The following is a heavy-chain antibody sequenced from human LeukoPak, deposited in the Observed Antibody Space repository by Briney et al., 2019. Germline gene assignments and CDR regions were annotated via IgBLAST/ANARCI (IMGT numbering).Heavy chain of an antibody. CDR3: ARPSGYGLFVWVH. CDR2: ICGSGGGT. D-gene: IGHD5-12*01. J-gene: IGHJ4*02. V-gene: IGHV3-23*01. Sequence: TGGSLRLSCAASGFTFSTYAMSWVRQAPGKGLEWVSTICGSGGGTYFADSVKGRFNISRDNSKNTVYLQMNSLRAEDTALYFCARPSGYGLFVWVHWGQGTLVTVSS. CDR1: GFTFSTYA.